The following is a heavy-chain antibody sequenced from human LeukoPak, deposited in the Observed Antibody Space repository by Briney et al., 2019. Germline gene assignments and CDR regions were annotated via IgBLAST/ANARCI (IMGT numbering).Heavy chain of an antibody. Sequence: GGALRLTCAASGFSFSTYALNWVRPGPGKGLEWVGPISGSGYTTYYADSVQGRCTISRDNSKNTLFQQMDILRAENTAVFFCARYCSSSTCQGSTYYFGMDVWGQGTTVTVSS. CDR1: GFSFSTYA. D-gene: IGHD2-2*01. J-gene: IGHJ6*02. V-gene: IGHV3-23*01. CDR2: ISGSGYTT. CDR3: ARYCSSSTCQGSTYYFGMDV.